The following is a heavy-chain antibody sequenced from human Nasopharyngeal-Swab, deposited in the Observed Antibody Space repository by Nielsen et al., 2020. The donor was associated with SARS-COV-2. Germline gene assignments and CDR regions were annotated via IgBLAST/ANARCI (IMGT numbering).Heavy chain of an antibody. Sequence: GRQAPGKGLEWVSVIYSDDSTYYADSVKGRFTISRDNSKNTLYLQMNSLRAEDTAVYYCARDGGSYHLGAFDYWGQGTLVTVSS. D-gene: IGHD2-2*01. J-gene: IGHJ4*02. CDR2: IYSDDST. CDR3: ARDGGSYHLGAFDY. V-gene: IGHV3-66*01.